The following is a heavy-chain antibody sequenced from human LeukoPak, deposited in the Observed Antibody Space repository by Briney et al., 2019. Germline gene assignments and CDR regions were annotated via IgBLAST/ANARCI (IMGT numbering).Heavy chain of an antibody. CDR2: TNTDGSST. J-gene: IGHJ4*02. D-gene: IGHD3-22*01. CDR3: VTNDSCGLD. V-gene: IGHV3-74*01. Sequence: PGGSLRLSCEASGFTFSNYWMHWVRQAPGKGLVWVSRTNTDGSSTSYADSVKGRCTISRDSAKNTMYLQMNSLRAEETAMYYYVTNDSCGLDWGKGTLVPVSS. CDR1: GFTFSNYW.